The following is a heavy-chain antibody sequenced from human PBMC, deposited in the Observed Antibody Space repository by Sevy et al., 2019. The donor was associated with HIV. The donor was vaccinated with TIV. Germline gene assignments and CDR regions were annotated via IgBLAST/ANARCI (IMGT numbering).Heavy chain of an antibody. Sequence: ASVKVSCKVSGYSAIEFSMHWVRQAPGKGLEWMGTFDPEDDETIYAQKIQGRVTMTEDTSTDTAYMELSSLRSEDTAVYYCATTKDYYDSSGYPFDYWGQGTLVTVSS. CDR3: ATTKDYYDSSGYPFDY. CDR1: GYSAIEFS. CDR2: FDPEDDET. J-gene: IGHJ4*02. V-gene: IGHV1-24*01. D-gene: IGHD3-22*01.